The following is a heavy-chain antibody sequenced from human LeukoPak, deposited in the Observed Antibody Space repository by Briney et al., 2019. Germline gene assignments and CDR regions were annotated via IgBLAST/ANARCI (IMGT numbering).Heavy chain of an antibody. CDR2: IYYSGST. CDR3: VTYYFDSSGPKKNY. J-gene: IGHJ4*02. Sequence: PSETLSLTCTVSGGSFRSSSYYWGWVRQTPGTGREWVGCIYYSGSTYYNPSLKSRVTISVDTSENQFSLKLSSVTAADTAVYYCVTYYFDSSGPKKNYWGQGTLVTVSS. V-gene: IGHV4-39*01. D-gene: IGHD3-22*01. CDR1: GGSFRSSSYY.